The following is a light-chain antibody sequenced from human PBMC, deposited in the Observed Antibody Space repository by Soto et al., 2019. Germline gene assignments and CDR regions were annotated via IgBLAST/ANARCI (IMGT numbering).Light chain of an antibody. CDR1: QGIGND. V-gene: IGKV1-6*01. J-gene: IGKJ2*01. Sequence: AIQMTQSPSSLSASVGDRVTITCRASQGIGNDLGWYQQKPGKAPELLIYAASTLQSGVPSRFSGSGSGTDFTLTISGLHPEDFATYYCLQLHNYPYTFGQGTKWIS. CDR2: AAS. CDR3: LQLHNYPYT.